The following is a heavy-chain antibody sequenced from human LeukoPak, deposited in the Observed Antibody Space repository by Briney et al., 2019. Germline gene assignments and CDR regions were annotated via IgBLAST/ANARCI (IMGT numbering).Heavy chain of an antibody. CDR1: GGSISSGGYY. V-gene: IGHV4-31*03. J-gene: IGHJ4*02. CDR2: IYYSGST. CDR3: ARERRGQYYFDY. Sequence: PSETLSLTCTVSGGSISSGGYYWSWIRQHPGKGLEWIGYIYYSGSTYYNPSLKSRVTISVDTSKNQFSLKLSSVTAADTAVHYCARERRGQYYFDYWGQGTLVTVSS. D-gene: IGHD3/OR15-3a*01.